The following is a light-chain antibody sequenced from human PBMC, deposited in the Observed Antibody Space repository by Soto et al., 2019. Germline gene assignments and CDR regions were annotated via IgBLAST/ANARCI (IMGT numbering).Light chain of an antibody. J-gene: IGKJ5*01. V-gene: IGKV3-11*01. CDR1: RRVSSY. CDR2: EAS. CDR3: QQRSNWPPIT. Sequence: EIVLTQSPATRSLSPGERATLSCRASRRVSSYLAWYQQKPGQAPRLLIYEASNRATGIPARFSGSGSGTDFTLTISSLEPEDFAVYYCQQRSNWPPITFGQGTRLEIK.